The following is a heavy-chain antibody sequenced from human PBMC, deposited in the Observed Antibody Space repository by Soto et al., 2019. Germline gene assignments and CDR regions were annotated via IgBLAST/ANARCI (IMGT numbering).Heavy chain of an antibody. CDR2: ISWNGAAT. Sequence: EAQLVESGGGLVQPGRSLRLSCVASGFTFDDYAIHWVRQAPGKGLEWVSGISWNGAATGYADSVKGRFTISRDNAKNSLYLQMSSLRTEDTAIYYCANLPLYGSGVYCWGQGTLVTVSS. D-gene: IGHD3-10*01. V-gene: IGHV3-9*01. J-gene: IGHJ4*02. CDR3: ANLPLYGSGVYC. CDR1: GFTFDDYA.